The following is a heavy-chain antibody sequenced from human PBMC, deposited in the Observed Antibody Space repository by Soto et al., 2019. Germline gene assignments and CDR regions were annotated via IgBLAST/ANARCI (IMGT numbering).Heavy chain of an antibody. CDR2: ITTAGDT. V-gene: IGHV3-13*01. Sequence: EVQVVESGGGLVQPGGSLRLSCAASGFTFSNYDMHWVRQVTGKGLEWVSGITTAGDTYYPDSVKGRFTISREKAKNSLYLQMDSLSAGDTAVYYCARELHGGSYGMDVWGKGTTVTVSS. CDR3: ARELHGGSYGMDV. J-gene: IGHJ6*04. CDR1: GFTFSNYD.